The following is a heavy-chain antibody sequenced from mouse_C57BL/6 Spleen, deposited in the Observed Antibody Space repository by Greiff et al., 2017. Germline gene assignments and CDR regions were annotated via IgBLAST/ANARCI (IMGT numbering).Heavy chain of an antibody. CDR1: GYSITSGYY. Sequence: EVHLVESGPGLVKPSQSLSLTCSVTGYSITSGYYWNWIRQFPGNKLEWMGYISYDGSNNYNPSLKNRISITRDTSKNQFFLKLNSVTTEDTATYYCARGDYGYGFAYWGQGTLVTVSA. J-gene: IGHJ3*01. CDR2: ISYDGSN. CDR3: ARGDYGYGFAY. D-gene: IGHD2-2*01. V-gene: IGHV3-6*01.